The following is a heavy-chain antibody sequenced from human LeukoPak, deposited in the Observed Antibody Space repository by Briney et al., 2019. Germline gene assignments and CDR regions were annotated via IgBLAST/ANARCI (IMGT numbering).Heavy chain of an antibody. D-gene: IGHD3-22*01. Sequence: QTLSLTCTVSGGSISSGSYYWSWIRQPAGKGLEWIGRIYTSGSTNYNPSLKSRVTISVDTSKNQFSLKLSSVTAADTAVYYCAREVSPLYYYDSSGYFNGAFDIWGQGTMVTVSS. CDR3: AREVSPLYYYDSSGYFNGAFDI. J-gene: IGHJ3*02. CDR1: GGSISSGSYY. CDR2: IYTSGST. V-gene: IGHV4-61*02.